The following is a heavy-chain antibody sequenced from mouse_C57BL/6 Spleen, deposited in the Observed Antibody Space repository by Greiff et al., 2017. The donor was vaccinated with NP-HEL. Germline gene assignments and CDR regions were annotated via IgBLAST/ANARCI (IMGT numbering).Heavy chain of an antibody. CDR2: INPGSGGT. J-gene: IGHJ2*01. CDR1: GYAFTNYL. CDR3: ARSTAQRYFDY. Sequence: QVQLKQSGAELVRPGTSVKVSCKASGYAFTNYLIEWVKQRPGQGLEWIGVINPGSGGTNYNEKFKGKATLTADKSSSTAYMQLSSLTSEDSAVYFCARSTAQRYFDYWGQGTTLTVSS. V-gene: IGHV1-54*01. D-gene: IGHD3-2*02.